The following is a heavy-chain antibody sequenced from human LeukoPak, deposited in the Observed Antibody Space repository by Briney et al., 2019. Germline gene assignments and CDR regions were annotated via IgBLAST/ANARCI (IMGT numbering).Heavy chain of an antibody. CDR3: AKVSLNMVNDAFDI. Sequence: PGGSLRLSCAASGFTFSNYSMHWVRQAPGKGLEWVAFIRYDGNNKYYADSVKGRFTISRDNSKNTLYLQMNSLRAEDTAMYYCAKVSLNMVNDAFDIWGQGTMVSVSS. J-gene: IGHJ3*02. V-gene: IGHV3-30*02. D-gene: IGHD4/OR15-4a*01. CDR1: GFTFSNYS. CDR2: IRYDGNNK.